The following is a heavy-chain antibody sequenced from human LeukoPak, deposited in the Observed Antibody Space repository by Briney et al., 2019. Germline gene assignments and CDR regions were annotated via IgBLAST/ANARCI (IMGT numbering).Heavy chain of an antibody. V-gene: IGHV3-66*01. J-gene: IGHJ4*02. D-gene: IGHD3-10*01. CDR2: IYSGGST. CDR1: GFTVSSNY. Sequence: GGSLRLSCAASGFTVSSNYMSWVRQAPGKGLEWVSVIYSGGSTYYADSVKGRFTISRDNSKNTLYLQMNSLRADDTAVYYCTREIWFGELSNNYYFDYWGQGTLVTVSS. CDR3: TREIWFGELSNNYYFDY.